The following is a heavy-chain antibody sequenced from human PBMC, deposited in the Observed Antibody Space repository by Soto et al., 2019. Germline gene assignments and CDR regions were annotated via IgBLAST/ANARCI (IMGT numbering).Heavy chain of an antibody. CDR3: ASQFMVRGVINFDY. V-gene: IGHV3-66*04. Sequence: PGGSLRLSCAASGFTVSNNYMSWVRQAPGKGLEWVSVIYSGGSTYYADSVKGRFTISRDNSKNTLYLQMNSLRAEDTAIYYCASQFMVRGVINFDYWGQGTLVTVSS. CDR1: GFTVSNNY. D-gene: IGHD3-10*01. CDR2: IYSGGST. J-gene: IGHJ4*02.